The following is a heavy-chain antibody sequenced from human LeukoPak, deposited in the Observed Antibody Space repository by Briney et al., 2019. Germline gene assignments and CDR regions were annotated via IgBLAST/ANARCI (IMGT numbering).Heavy chain of an antibody. CDR1: GFTFSSYW. CDR2: INSDETIS. Sequence: GGSLRLSCAASGFTFSSYWMHWVRQVPNQGLMWVSRINSDETISEYVDSVNGRFTISRDNAKNTLYLQMNSLRAEDTAVYYCARVPAGVIGMKDAFDIWGQGTMVTVSS. V-gene: IGHV3-74*01. J-gene: IGHJ3*02. CDR3: ARVPAGVIGMKDAFDI. D-gene: IGHD3-16*02.